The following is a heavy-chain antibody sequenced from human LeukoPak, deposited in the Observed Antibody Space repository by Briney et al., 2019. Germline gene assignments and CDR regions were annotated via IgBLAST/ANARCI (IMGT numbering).Heavy chain of an antibody. CDR1: GYTFSTYA. V-gene: IGHV1-3*01. D-gene: IGHD3-9*01. CDR2: INAGNGNT. J-gene: IGHJ4*02. Sequence: ASVKVSCKASGYTFSTYAIQWVRQAPGQRLEWMGWINAGNGNTKYSQKFQGRVAISRDTSASTVYMELSSLRSEDTAVYYCAREHDTLTGMSFDYWGQGTLVTVSS. CDR3: AREHDTLTGMSFDY.